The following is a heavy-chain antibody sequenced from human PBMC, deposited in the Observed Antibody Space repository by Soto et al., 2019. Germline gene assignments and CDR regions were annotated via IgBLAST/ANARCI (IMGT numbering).Heavy chain of an antibody. CDR3: ARVLPDWSGYFSSNEYFQH. J-gene: IGHJ1*01. CDR2: IIPILGIA. V-gene: IGHV1-69*02. D-gene: IGHD3-3*01. Sequence: SVKVSCKASGGTFSSYTIIWVQQAPGQGLEWMGRIIPILGIANYAQKFQGRVTITADKSTSTAYMELSSLRSEDTAVYYCARVLPDWSGYFSSNEYFQHRGQGTLVTVSS. CDR1: GGTFSSYT.